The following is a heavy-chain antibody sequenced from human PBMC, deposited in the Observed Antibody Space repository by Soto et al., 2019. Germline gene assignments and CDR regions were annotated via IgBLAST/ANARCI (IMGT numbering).Heavy chain of an antibody. Sequence: GESLKISCKGSGYNFTSYWIDWVRQMPGKGLEWMGRIDPSDSYINYSPSFQGHVTISADKAINTAYLQWSSLKASDTAMYYCARRKYCSTSSCYADYYYGMDVWGQGTTVTVSS. CDR1: GYNFTSYW. V-gene: IGHV5-10-1*01. J-gene: IGHJ6*02. D-gene: IGHD2-2*01. CDR2: IDPSDSYI. CDR3: ARRKYCSTSSCYADYYYGMDV.